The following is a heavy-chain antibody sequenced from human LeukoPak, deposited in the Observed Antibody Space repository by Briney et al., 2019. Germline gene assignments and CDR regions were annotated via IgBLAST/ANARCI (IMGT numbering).Heavy chain of an antibody. J-gene: IGHJ4*02. CDR3: ARDRGDIVVVPAAIGGY. D-gene: IGHD2-2*02. Sequence: GASVKVSCKASGYTLTSYGISWVRQAPGQGLEWMGWISAYNGNTNYAQKLQGRVTMTTDTSTSTAYMELRSLRSDDTAVYYCARDRGDIVVVPAAIGGYWGQGTLVTVSS. CDR2: ISAYNGNT. CDR1: GYTLTSYG. V-gene: IGHV1-18*01.